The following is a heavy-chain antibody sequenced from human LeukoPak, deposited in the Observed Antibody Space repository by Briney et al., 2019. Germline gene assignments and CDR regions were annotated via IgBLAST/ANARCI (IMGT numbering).Heavy chain of an antibody. J-gene: IGHJ4*02. Sequence: GGSLRLSCAASGFTFSSYWMSWVRQAPGKGLDWVANINQDGSQKYYVDSVKGRFTISRDNAKNSLYLQMNSLRAEDTAVYYCASEYSSSSHYFDYWGQGTLVTVSS. CDR2: INQDGSQK. D-gene: IGHD6-6*01. CDR1: GFTFSSYW. CDR3: ASEYSSSSHYFDY. V-gene: IGHV3-7*01.